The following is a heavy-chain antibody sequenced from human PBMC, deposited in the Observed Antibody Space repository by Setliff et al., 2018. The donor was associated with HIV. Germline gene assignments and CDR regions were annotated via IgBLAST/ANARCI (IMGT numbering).Heavy chain of an antibody. D-gene: IGHD3-3*01. Sequence: PSETLSLTCTVSGGSVSSHYWSWIRQPAGKGLEWIGRIYTSGNTNYNPSLKSRVTMSVDTSKNQFSLKLSSVTAADTAVYYCARGNNDLESFDCWGQGALVTGS. CDR1: GGSVSSHY. J-gene: IGHJ4*02. CDR3: ARGNNDLESFDC. V-gene: IGHV4-4*07. CDR2: IYTSGNT.